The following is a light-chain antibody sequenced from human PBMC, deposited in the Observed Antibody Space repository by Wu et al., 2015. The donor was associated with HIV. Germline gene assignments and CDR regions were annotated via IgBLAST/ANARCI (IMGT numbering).Light chain of an antibody. CDR3: QKYNTAPWT. J-gene: IGKJ1*01. CDR2: DTS. V-gene: IGKV3-11*01. CDR1: QRVSTY. Sequence: EIVLTQSPDTLSLSPGERATLSCRASQRVSTYLAWYQQKPGQAPRLLIYDTSNRATGIPPRFSGSGSGTDFTLTISSLQPEDVATYYCQKYNTAPWTFGQGTKVEMK.